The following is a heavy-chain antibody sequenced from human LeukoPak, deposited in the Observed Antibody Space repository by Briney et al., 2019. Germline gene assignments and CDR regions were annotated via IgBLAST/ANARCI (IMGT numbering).Heavy chain of an antibody. CDR1: GFSLSTSGMC. Sequence: SGPALLKPTQTLTLTCTFSGFSLSTSGMCVSWIRQPPVKALEWLALIDWDDDKYYSTSLKTRLSISKDTSKNQVVLTMTNMDPVDTATYYCARISRYYGSGSYSHFDYWGQGTLVTVSS. J-gene: IGHJ4*02. CDR3: ARISRYYGSGSYSHFDY. D-gene: IGHD3-10*01. CDR2: IDWDDDK. V-gene: IGHV2-70*01.